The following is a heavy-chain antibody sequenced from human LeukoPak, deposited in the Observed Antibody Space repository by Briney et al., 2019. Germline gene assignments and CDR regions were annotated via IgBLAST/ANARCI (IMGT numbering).Heavy chain of an antibody. J-gene: IGHJ6*03. CDR1: GDSFTTYW. Sequence: GESLKSSCKGSGDSFTTYWIGWGRQMPWKGREWMGIIYPGDSDSRYSPSFQGQVTISADKSIGTAYLQWSSLKASDTAMYYCARLLVVVPAAHPIRSTYYYYMDVWGKGTTVTVSS. CDR2: IYPGDSDS. D-gene: IGHD2-2*01. V-gene: IGHV5-51*01. CDR3: ARLLVVVPAAHPIRSTYYYYMDV.